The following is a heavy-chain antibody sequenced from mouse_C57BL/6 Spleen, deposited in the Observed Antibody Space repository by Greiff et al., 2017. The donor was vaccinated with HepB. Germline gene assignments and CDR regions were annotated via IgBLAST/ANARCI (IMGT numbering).Heavy chain of an antibody. CDR2: IWGGGST. V-gene: IGHV2-9*01. Sequence: VQRVESGPGLVAPSQRLSITCTVSGFSLTSYGVDWVRQPPGKGLEWLGVIWGGGSTNYNSALMSRLSISKDNSKSQVFLKMNSLQADDTAMYYCATGGLDCDYDGFAYWGQGTLVTVSA. CDR1: GFSLTSYG. J-gene: IGHJ3*01. D-gene: IGHD2-4*01. CDR3: ATGGLDCDYDGFAY.